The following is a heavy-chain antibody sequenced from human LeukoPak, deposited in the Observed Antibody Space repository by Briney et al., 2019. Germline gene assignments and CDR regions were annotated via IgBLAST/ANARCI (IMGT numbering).Heavy chain of an antibody. CDR1: GDSISSGDSY. J-gene: IGHJ6*02. CDR2: IFYDGRT. D-gene: IGHD2-8*02. V-gene: IGHV4-31*03. CDR3: ARSLTTTGGYGRDV. Sequence: SETLSLTCTVSGDSISSGDSYWTWIRQLPGKGLEWIGYIFYDGRTYINPSLRGRVDVSVDTSNNQFSLKLNSMTAADTAVYYWARSLTTTGGYGRDVWGQGTTVPVSS.